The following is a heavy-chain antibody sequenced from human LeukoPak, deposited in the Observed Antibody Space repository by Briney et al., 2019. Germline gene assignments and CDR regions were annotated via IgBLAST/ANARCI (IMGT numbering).Heavy chain of an antibody. CDR2: ISPSTGGT. D-gene: IGHD6-19*01. CDR3: ARGGDSSGWFYFDY. Sequence: ASVKVSCKASGYTFSGYYIHWVRQAPGQGLEWMGWISPSTGGTNYAQKFQGRVTMTRDTSISTAYMELSRLRSDDTAVYYCARGGDSSGWFYFDYWGQGTLVTVSS. V-gene: IGHV1-2*02. CDR1: GYTFSGYY. J-gene: IGHJ4*02.